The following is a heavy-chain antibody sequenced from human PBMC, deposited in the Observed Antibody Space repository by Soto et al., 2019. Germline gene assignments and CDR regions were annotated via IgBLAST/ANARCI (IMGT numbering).Heavy chain of an antibody. Sequence: TWGSLLLSCAASGFTFSNAWMSWVRQAPGKGLDWVGRIKSKTDGGTTDYAAPVKGRFTISRDDSKNTLYLQMNSLKTEDTAVYYCTTEGIAVAVFDYWGQGTMVTVSS. CDR1: GFTFSNAW. J-gene: IGHJ4*02. CDR3: TTEGIAVAVFDY. D-gene: IGHD6-19*01. V-gene: IGHV3-15*01. CDR2: IKSKTDGGTT.